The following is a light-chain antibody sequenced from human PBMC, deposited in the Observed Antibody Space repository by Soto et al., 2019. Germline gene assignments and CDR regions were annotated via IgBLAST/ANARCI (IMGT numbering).Light chain of an antibody. Sequence: QSVLTQPPSASGAPGQRVTISCSGSSSNIESNSVKWYQQLPGTAPKLLMYSNNQRPSGVPDRFSGYKSGTSASLAISGLQSEDEADYYCSSWDDTLNGPVFGGGTKVTVL. CDR1: SSNIESNS. V-gene: IGLV1-44*01. CDR2: SNN. J-gene: IGLJ2*01. CDR3: SSWDDTLNGPV.